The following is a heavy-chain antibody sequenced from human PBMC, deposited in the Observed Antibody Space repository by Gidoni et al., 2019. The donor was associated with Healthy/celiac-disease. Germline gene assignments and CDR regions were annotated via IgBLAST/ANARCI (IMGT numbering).Heavy chain of an antibody. CDR3: ARLGYYDSSGYYFSYYFDY. Sequence: QLQLQESGPGLVKPSETLSLTCTVSGGSISSSSYYWGWIRQPPGKGLEWIGSIYYSGSTYYNPSLKSRVTISVDTSKNQFSLKLSSVTAADTAVYYCARLGYYDSSGYYFSYYFDYWGQGTLVTVSS. D-gene: IGHD3-22*01. CDR1: GGSISSSSYY. J-gene: IGHJ4*02. V-gene: IGHV4-39*01. CDR2: IYYSGST.